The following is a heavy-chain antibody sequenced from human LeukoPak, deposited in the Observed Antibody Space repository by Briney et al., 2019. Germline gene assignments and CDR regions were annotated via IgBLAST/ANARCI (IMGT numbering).Heavy chain of an antibody. V-gene: IGHV1-18*01. CDR3: AGQGGYAWSWFDP. CDR1: GYTSTSFG. J-gene: IGHJ5*02. CDR2: ISPYNGNT. Sequence: ASVKVSCKASGYTSTSFGIGWLRQAPGQGLEWMGWISPYNGNTKYAQKFQGRVIMTTDTSTSTVYMELRSLTSDDTAVYYCAGQGGYAWSWFDPWGQGTLVTVSS. D-gene: IGHD3-3*01.